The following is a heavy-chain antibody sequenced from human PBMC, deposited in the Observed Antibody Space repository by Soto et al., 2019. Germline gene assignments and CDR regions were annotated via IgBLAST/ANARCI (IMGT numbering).Heavy chain of an antibody. CDR2: ISGSGGSA. J-gene: IGHJ3*01. CDR3: VREGSGWNSRGSFDF. D-gene: IGHD6-19*01. Sequence: GGSLRLYCAASGFTFSNYAMNSVRQAPRKGLESVSDISGSGGSAYYADCVQGRFTISRDNSKNTLYMQMNSLRDEDTAIYYCVREGSGWNSRGSFDFWGRGTMVTVSS. CDR1: GFTFSNYA. V-gene: IGHV3-23*01.